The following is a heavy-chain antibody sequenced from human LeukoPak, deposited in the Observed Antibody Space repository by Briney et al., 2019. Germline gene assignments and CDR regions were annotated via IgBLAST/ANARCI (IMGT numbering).Heavy chain of an antibody. CDR3: ARDSDIVVVVAATHPDY. Sequence: GGSLRLSCAASGFTFSSYGVTWVRQAPGKGLEWVSYISSSSSTIYYADSVKGRFTISRDNAKNSLYLQLNSLRAEDTAVYYCARDSDIVVVVAATHPDYWGQGTLVTVSS. J-gene: IGHJ4*02. D-gene: IGHD2-15*01. CDR1: GFTFSSYG. CDR2: ISSSSSTI. V-gene: IGHV3-48*01.